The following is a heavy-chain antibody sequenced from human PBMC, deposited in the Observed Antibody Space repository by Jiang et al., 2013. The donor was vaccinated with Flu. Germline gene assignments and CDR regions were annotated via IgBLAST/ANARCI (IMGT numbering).Heavy chain of an antibody. CDR2: IYYSGST. CDR3: ARETVTDYSNYVVSYPHV. V-gene: IGHV4-31*03. D-gene: IGHD4-11*01. Sequence: PGLVKPSQTLSLTCTVSGGSISSGGYYWSWIRQHPGKGLEWIGYIYYSGSTYYNPSLKSRVTISVDTSKNQFSLKLSSVTAADTAVYYCARETVTDYSNYVVSYPHVWGQGTTVTVSS. CDR1: GGSISSGGYY. J-gene: IGHJ6*02.